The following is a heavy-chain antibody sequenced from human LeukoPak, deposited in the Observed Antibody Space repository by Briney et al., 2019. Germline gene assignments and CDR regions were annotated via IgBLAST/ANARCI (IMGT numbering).Heavy chain of an antibody. J-gene: IGHJ3*02. V-gene: IGHV3-9*01. CDR3: IKDMGFDLLKDAFHI. CDR1: GFSLDDYA. D-gene: IGHD3-9*01. Sequence: PGGSLRLSCLGSGFSLDDYAMHWVRQPPEKGLEWVSSISWDSGNQAYADSVKGRFTISRDNAKNSLFLQMNSLRPEDTAFYYCIKDMGFDLLKDAFHIWRQGTLVTVSS. CDR2: ISWDSGNQ.